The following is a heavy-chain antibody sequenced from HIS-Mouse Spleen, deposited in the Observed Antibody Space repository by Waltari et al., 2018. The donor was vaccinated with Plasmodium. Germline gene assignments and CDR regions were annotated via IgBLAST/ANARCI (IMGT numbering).Heavy chain of an antibody. CDR1: GFTVSSNY. D-gene: IGHD3-10*01. CDR3: ARGSAGDAFDI. V-gene: IGHV3-66*01. Sequence: EVQLVESGGGLVQPGGSLRLSCAASGFTVSSNYMSWVRQAPGKGREWVSVIYSGGSTYYADSVKGRFTISRDNSKNTLYRQMNSLRAEDTAVYYCARGSAGDAFDIWGQGTMVTVSS. CDR2: IYSGGST. J-gene: IGHJ3*02.